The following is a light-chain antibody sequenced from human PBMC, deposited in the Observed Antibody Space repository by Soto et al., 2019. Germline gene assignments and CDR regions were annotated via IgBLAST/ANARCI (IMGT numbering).Light chain of an antibody. CDR1: QSISNW. V-gene: IGKV1-5*01. CDR3: CQYGSRSR. Sequence: DIPLTQSPATLSASVGDRVTITCRASQSISNWLAWYQQKPGTAPKLLIYHASTLESGVPSRFSGSGAGTEFTLISRLVPQDCVASYCCQYGSRSRFGQGTKVDIK. CDR2: HAS. J-gene: IGKJ1*01.